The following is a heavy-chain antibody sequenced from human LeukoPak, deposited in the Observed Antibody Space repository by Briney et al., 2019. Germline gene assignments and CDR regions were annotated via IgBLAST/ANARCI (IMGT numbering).Heavy chain of an antibody. V-gene: IGHV4-34*01. Sequence: SETLSLTCAVYGGSFSGYYWSWIRQPPGKGLEWIGEINHSGSTNYNPSLKSRVTISVDTSKNQFSLKLGSVTAADTAVYYCARDTRFGYRKGRWFDPWGQGTLVTVSS. CDR3: ARDTRFGYRKGRWFDP. CDR2: INHSGST. CDR1: GGSFSGYY. D-gene: IGHD6-13*01. J-gene: IGHJ5*02.